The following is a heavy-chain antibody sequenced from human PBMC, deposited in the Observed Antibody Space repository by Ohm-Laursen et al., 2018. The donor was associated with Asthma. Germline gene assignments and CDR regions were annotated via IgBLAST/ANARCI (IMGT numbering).Heavy chain of an antibody. V-gene: IGHV3-33*01. Sequence: SLRLSCAASGFTFSSYGMHWVRQAPGKGLEWVAVIWYDGSNKYYADSVKGRFTISRDNSKNTLYLQMNSLRAEDTAVYYCARQYYDFWSGYPYYYYGMDVWGQGTTVTVSS. CDR1: GFTFSSYG. D-gene: IGHD3-3*01. CDR2: IWYDGSNK. J-gene: IGHJ6*02. CDR3: ARQYYDFWSGYPYYYYGMDV.